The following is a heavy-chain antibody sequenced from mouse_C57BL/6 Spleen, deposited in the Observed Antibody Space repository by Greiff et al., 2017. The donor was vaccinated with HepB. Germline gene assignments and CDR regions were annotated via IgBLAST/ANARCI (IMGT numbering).Heavy chain of an antibody. V-gene: IGHV1-52*01. J-gene: IGHJ1*03. Sequence: QVQLQHPGAELVRPGSSVKLSCKASGYTFTSYWMHWVKQRPIQGLEWIGNIDPSDSETHYNQKFKDKATLTVDKSSSTAYMQLSSLTSEDSAVYYCARAGTSGYFDVWGTGTTVTVSS. CDR1: GYTFTSYW. CDR3: ARAGTSGYFDV. D-gene: IGHD4-1*01. CDR2: IDPSDSET.